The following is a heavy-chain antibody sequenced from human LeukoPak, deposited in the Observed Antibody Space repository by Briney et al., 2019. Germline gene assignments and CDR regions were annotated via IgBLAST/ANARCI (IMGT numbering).Heavy chain of an antibody. V-gene: IGHV3-30*03. CDR3: ARVGCGGDCLDY. D-gene: IGHD2-21*02. Sequence: GRSLRLSCAASGFTFSSYGMHWVRQAPGKGLEWVAVISYDGSNKYYADSVKGRFTISRDNSKNTLYLQMNSLRAEDTAVYYCARVGCGGDCLDYWGQGTLVTVSS. CDR1: GFTFSSYG. CDR2: ISYDGSNK. J-gene: IGHJ4*02.